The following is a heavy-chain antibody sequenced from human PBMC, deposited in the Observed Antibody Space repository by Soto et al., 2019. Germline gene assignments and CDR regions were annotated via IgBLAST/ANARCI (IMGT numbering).Heavy chain of an antibody. CDR3: ARQDSSGYYGFIDY. CDR1: GGSISSGGYY. Sequence: ASETLSLTCTVSGGSISSGGYYWSWIRQHPGKGLEWIGYIYYSGSTYYNPSLKSRVTISVDTSKNQFSLKLSSVTAADTAVYYCARQDSSGYYGFIDYWGQGTLVTVSS. CDR2: IYYSGST. J-gene: IGHJ4*02. D-gene: IGHD3-22*01. V-gene: IGHV4-31*03.